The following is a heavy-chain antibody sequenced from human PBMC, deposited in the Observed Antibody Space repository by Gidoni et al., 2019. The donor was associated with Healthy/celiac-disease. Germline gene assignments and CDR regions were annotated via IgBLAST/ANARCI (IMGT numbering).Heavy chain of an antibody. D-gene: IGHD3-10*01. CDR1: GFTFSNAW. J-gene: IGHJ4*02. CDR3: TTAFLWVGERIDY. Sequence: EVQLVESGGGLVKPGGSLRLSCAASGFTFSNAWMSWVRQAPGKGLEWVGRIKSKTDGGTTDYAAPVKGRFTISRDDSKNTLYLQMNSLKTEDTAVYYCTTAFLWVGERIDYWGQGTLVTVSS. V-gene: IGHV3-15*01. CDR2: IKSKTDGGTT.